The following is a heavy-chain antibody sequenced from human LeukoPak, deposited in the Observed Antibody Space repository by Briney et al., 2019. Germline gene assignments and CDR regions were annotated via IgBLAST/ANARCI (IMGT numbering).Heavy chain of an antibody. D-gene: IGHD6-19*01. CDR2: INPNSGGT. Sequence: GASVKVSCKASGYTFTSYGISWVRQAPGQGLEWMGWINPNSGGTNYAQKFQGRVTMTRDTSISTAYMELSRLRSDDTAVYYCARDGVYSSGWYGDYWGQGTLVTVSS. V-gene: IGHV1-2*02. CDR1: GYTFTSYG. J-gene: IGHJ4*02. CDR3: ARDGVYSSGWYGDY.